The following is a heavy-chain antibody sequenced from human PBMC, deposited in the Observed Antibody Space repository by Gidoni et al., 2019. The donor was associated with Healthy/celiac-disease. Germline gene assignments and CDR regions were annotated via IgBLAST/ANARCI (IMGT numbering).Heavy chain of an antibody. V-gene: IGHV3-73*02. CDR1: GFTFSGAA. CDR3: TSPATWGLQSTSDY. J-gene: IGHJ4*02. D-gene: IGHD1-26*01. CDR2: IRSKANSYAT. Sequence: EVQLVESGGGLVQPGGSLKLSCAASGFTFSGAAMHWVRQASGKGLEWVGRIRSKANSYATAYAASVKGRFTISRDDSKNTAYLQMNSLKTEDTAVYYCTSPATWGLQSTSDYWGQGTLVTVSS.